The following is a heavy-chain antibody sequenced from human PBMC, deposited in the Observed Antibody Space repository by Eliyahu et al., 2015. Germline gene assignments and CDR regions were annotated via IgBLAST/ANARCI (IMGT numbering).Heavy chain of an antibody. CDR1: GYSFKAYY. Sequence: QVQLVQSGAEVKKPGASVRVSCKTSGYSFKAYYLYWVRQAPGQGLEWMGWINPNNGDTKYAQKWQGRVTMTSDTSITTAHMELTGLTSDDTAMYYCARIILFGDYTESWGQGTLITVSS. V-gene: IGHV1-2*02. CDR2: INPNNGDT. D-gene: IGHD4-17*01. CDR3: ARIILFGDYTES. J-gene: IGHJ4*02.